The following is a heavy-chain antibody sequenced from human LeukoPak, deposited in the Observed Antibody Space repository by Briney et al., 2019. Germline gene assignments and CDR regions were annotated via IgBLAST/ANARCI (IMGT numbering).Heavy chain of an antibody. D-gene: IGHD6-6*01. V-gene: IGHV3-7*01. CDR1: GFTFSSFW. CDR2: IKEDGSVK. J-gene: IGHJ4*02. Sequence: GGSLRLSCAASGFTFSSFWMIWVRQAPGKGLEWVANIKEDGSVKNYVDSVKGRFTISRDNAKNTLYLQMNSLRAEDTALYYCARGGVKAALDYWGQGTLVTVSS. CDR3: ARGGVKAALDY.